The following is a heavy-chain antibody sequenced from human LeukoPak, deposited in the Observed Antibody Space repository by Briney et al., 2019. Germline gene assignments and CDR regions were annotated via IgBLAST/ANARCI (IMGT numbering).Heavy chain of an antibody. V-gene: IGHV4-38-2*02. CDR1: GGSISSYY. CDR3: AREGARMVPSDY. D-gene: IGHD1-26*01. Sequence: SETLSLTCTVSGGSISSYYWSWIRQPPGKGLEWIGSIYHSGSTYYNPSLKSRVTISVDTSKNQFSLKLSSVTAADTAVYYCAREGARMVPSDYWGQGTLVTVSS. J-gene: IGHJ4*02. CDR2: IYHSGST.